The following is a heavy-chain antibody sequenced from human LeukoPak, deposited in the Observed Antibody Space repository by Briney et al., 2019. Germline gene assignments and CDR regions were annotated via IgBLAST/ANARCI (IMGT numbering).Heavy chain of an antibody. Sequence: GGSLRLSCAASGFTFSSSAMSWVRQVPGKGLEWVSGISASGGSTYYADSVRGRFTISRDNSKNTLYVQMNSLRDEDTAVYYCARGPNYFDYWGQGALVTVSS. CDR2: ISASGGST. J-gene: IGHJ4*02. CDR1: GFTFSSSA. CDR3: ARGPNYFDY. V-gene: IGHV3-23*01.